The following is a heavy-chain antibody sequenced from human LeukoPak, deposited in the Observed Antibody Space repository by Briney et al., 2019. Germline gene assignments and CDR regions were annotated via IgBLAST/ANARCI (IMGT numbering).Heavy chain of an antibody. CDR1: GFTFSSYT. D-gene: IGHD1-26*01. CDR2: ISNNGGTT. J-gene: IGHJ4*02. Sequence: GGSLRLSCAASGFTFSSYTMHWVRQAPAKGLEYVSAISNNGGTTYYANSVKGRFTISRDNSKNTLYLQMGSLSVEDMAVYYCARVASSGTYGDYWGQGTQVTVSS. CDR3: ARVASSGTYGDY. V-gene: IGHV3-64*01.